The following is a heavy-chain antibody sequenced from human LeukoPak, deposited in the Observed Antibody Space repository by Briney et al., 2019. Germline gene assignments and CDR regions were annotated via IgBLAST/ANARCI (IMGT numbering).Heavy chain of an antibody. D-gene: IGHD2-2*01. J-gene: IGHJ5*02. CDR2: IYYSGST. V-gene: IGHV4-31*03. CDR1: GGSISSGGYY. CDR3: ASSTSLRFDP. Sequence: SQTLSLTCTVSGGSISSGGYYWSWIRQHPGRGLEWIGYIYYSGSTYYNPSLKSRVTISVDTSKNQFSLKLSSVTAADTAVYYCASSTSLRFDPWGQGTLVTVSS.